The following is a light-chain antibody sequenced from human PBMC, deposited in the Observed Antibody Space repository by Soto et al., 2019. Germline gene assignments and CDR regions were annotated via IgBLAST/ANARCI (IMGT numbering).Light chain of an antibody. CDR2: DAS. Sequence: EIVLTQSPATLSLSPGERATLSCRARQSISSHLAWYQQKPGQAPRLLIYDASNRATGIPVRFSGSGSGTDFTLTINSLEPEDFAVYYCQQRPNWPLTFGGGTKVENK. V-gene: IGKV3-11*01. CDR1: QSISSH. CDR3: QQRPNWPLT. J-gene: IGKJ4*01.